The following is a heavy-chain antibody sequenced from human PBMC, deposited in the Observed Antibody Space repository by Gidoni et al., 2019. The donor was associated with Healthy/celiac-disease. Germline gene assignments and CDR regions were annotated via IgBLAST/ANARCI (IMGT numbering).Heavy chain of an antibody. CDR3: ARGLNYDILTGYLSI. J-gene: IGHJ3*02. Sequence: EVQLVESGGGLVQPGGSLRLSCAASGFTFSSYAMHWVRQAPGKGLEYVSAISSNGVSTYYANSVKGRFTISRDNSKNTLNLQMGSLRVEDMAVYYCARGLNYDILTGYLSIWGQGTMVTVSS. CDR1: GFTFSSYA. D-gene: IGHD3-9*01. V-gene: IGHV3-64*01. CDR2: ISSNGVST.